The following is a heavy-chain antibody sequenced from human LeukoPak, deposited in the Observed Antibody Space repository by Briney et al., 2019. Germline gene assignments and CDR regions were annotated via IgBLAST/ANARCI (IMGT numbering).Heavy chain of an antibody. CDR2: IYYSGST. V-gene: IGHV4-39*01. Sequence: KTSETLSLTCSVSGDSIRSSSYYWGWIRQPLGKGLEWIGSIYYSGSTYYNPSLKNRATISVDTSKNQFSLKLTSVTAADTAVFYCASTRRSGTYLEAFDIWGQGTMVTISS. D-gene: IGHD1-26*01. CDR3: ASTRRSGTYLEAFDI. CDR1: GDSIRSSSYY. J-gene: IGHJ3*02.